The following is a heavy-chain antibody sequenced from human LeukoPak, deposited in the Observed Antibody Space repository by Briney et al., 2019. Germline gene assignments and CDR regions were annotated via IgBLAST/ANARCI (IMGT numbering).Heavy chain of an antibody. CDR2: IYHSGST. CDR1: GGSISSGGYS. D-gene: IGHD2-15*01. CDR3: ARGGCSGGSCYIFDY. Sequence: SETLSLTCAVSGGSISSGGYSWRWIWQPPGKGLEWIGYIYHSGSTYYNPSLKSRVTISVDRSKNQFSLKLSSVTAADTAVYYCARGGCSGGSCYIFDYWGQGTLVTVSS. J-gene: IGHJ4*02. V-gene: IGHV4-30-2*01.